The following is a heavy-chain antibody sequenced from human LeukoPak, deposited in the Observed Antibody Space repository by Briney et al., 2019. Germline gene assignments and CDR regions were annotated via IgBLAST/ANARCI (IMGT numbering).Heavy chain of an antibody. CDR1: GGSISSYY. J-gene: IGHJ4*02. CDR2: IYSSGST. CDR3: ARGSNWAFDY. D-gene: IGHD6-13*01. Sequence: SETLSLTCTVSGGSISSYYWSWIRQPAPKGLQWIGRIYSSGSTNYNPSLKSRVTISVDKSKNQFSLKLSSVTAADTAVYYCARGSNWAFDYWGQGILVTVSS. V-gene: IGHV4-4*07.